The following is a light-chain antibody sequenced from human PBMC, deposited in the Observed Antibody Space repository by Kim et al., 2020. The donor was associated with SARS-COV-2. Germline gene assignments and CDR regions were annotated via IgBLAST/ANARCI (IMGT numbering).Light chain of an antibody. CDR1: GSDIGGYNY. Sequence: SALTQPASVSGAPGQSITISCSGTGSDIGGYNYVSWYQQYPDKAPKLIIHDVSDRPSGVSDRFSGSKSANTASLTISSLQAEDEAEYHCSSYTTGNTWVFGGGTKVTVL. CDR2: DVS. J-gene: IGLJ3*02. V-gene: IGLV2-14*03. CDR3: SSYTTGNTWV.